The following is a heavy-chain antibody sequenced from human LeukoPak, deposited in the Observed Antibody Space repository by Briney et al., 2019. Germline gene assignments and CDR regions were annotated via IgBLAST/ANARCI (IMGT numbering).Heavy chain of an antibody. V-gene: IGHV3-53*04. J-gene: IGHJ6*02. CDR1: GFTVSSNY. CDR2: IYSDGST. CDR3: ATTEDYYYYYGMDV. Sequence: GGSLRLSCAASGFTVSSNYMSWVRQAPGKGLEWVSVIYSDGSTYYADSVKGRFTISRHNSKNTLYLQMNSLRAEDTAVYYCATTEDYYYYYGMDVWGQGTTVTVSS.